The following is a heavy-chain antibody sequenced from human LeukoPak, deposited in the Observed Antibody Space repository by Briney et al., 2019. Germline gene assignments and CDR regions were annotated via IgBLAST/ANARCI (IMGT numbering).Heavy chain of an antibody. Sequence: PGASVKVSCKASGYTFTTNYMHWVRPAPGQGREWMGIINPSGGSTSYAQKFQGRVTMTRDMSTSTVYMELSSLRSEDTAVYYCARVANYYDTKGFDYWGQGTLVTVSS. D-gene: IGHD3-22*01. CDR3: ARVANYYDTKGFDY. CDR2: INPSGGST. V-gene: IGHV1-46*01. J-gene: IGHJ4*02. CDR1: GYTFTTNY.